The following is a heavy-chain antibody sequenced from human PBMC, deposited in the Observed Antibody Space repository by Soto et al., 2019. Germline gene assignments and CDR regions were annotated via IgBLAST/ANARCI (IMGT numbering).Heavy chain of an antibody. CDR1: GYSFTSYW. CDR3: ARGIGDIGYYYYGMDV. CDR2: IYPGDSDT. Sequence: GESLKISCKGSGYSFTSYWIGWVRQMPGKGLEWMGIIYPGDSDTRYSPSFQGQVTISADKSISTAYLQWSSLKASDTAMYYCARGIGDIGYYYYGMDVWGQGTTVTVSS. J-gene: IGHJ6*02. V-gene: IGHV5-51*01.